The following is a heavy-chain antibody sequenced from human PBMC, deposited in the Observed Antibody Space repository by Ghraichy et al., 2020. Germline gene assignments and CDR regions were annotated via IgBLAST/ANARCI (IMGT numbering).Heavy chain of an antibody. Sequence: ASVKVSCKASGYTFTSYGISWVRQAPGQGLEWMGWISAYNGNTNYAQKLQGRVTMTTDTSTSTAYMELRSLRSDDTAVYYCARDRSYYDFWSGYSWSDTQFDYWGQGTLVTVSS. CDR2: ISAYNGNT. V-gene: IGHV1-18*01. D-gene: IGHD3-3*01. J-gene: IGHJ4*02. CDR3: ARDRSYYDFWSGYSWSDTQFDY. CDR1: GYTFTSYG.